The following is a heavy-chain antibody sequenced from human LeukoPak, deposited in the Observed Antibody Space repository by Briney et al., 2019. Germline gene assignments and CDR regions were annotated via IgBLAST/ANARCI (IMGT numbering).Heavy chain of an antibody. D-gene: IGHD6-25*01. Sequence: ASVKVSCKASGYTFTSYYMHWVRQAPGQGLEWMGIINPSGGSTSYAQKFQGRVTMTRDTSTSTVYMELSSLRSEDTAVYYCAGRGSSASLDYYMDVWGKGTTVTVSS. CDR1: GYTFTSYY. V-gene: IGHV1-46*01. CDR2: INPSGGST. J-gene: IGHJ6*03. CDR3: AGRGSSASLDYYMDV.